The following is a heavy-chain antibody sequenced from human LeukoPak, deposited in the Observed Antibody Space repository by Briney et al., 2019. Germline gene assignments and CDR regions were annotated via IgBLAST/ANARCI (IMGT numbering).Heavy chain of an antibody. CDR2: IYYSGST. Sequence: SETLSLTCTVSGGPISSYYWSWIRQPPGKGLEWIGYIYYSGSTNYNPSLKSRVTISVDTSKNQFSLKLSSVTAADTAVYYCARPSAAAEKGGAFDIWGQGTMVTVSS. D-gene: IGHD6-13*01. CDR1: GGPISSYY. V-gene: IGHV4-59*08. J-gene: IGHJ3*02. CDR3: ARPSAAAEKGGAFDI.